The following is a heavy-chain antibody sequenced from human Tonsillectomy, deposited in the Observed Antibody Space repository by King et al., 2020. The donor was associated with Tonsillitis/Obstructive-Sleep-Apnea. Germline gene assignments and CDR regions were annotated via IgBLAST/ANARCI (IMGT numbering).Heavy chain of an antibody. V-gene: IGHV1-69*11. J-gene: IGHJ4*02. CDR2: FIPVLGAT. Sequence: QLVQSGAEVKKPGSSVKVSCKSSGGTFSKHVIRWVRQAPGQGLEWMGNFIPVLGATNYAQKFQGRVTITADDSTSTAYLDLSSLRSEDTAVYYCASPGDSSFSRALDYWGQGTLVTVSS. CDR3: ASPGDSSFSRALDY. D-gene: IGHD2-15*01. CDR1: GGTFSKHV.